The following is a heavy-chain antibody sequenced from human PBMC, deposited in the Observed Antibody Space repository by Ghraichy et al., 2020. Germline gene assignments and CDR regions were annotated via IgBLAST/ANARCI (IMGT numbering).Heavy chain of an antibody. CDR2: ISGSGGST. V-gene: IGHV3-23*01. J-gene: IGHJ3*02. CDR3: MAEDKSYDAFDI. D-gene: IGHD2-15*01. CDR1: GFTFSSYA. Sequence: GGSLRLSCAASGFTFSSYAMSWVRQAPGKGLEWVSAISGSGGSTYYADSVKGRFTISRDNSKNTLYLQMNSLRAEDTAVYYCMAEDKSYDAFDIWGQGTMVTVSS.